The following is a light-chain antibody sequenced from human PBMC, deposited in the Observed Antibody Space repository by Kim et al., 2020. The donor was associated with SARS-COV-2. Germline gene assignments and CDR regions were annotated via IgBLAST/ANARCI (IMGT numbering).Light chain of an antibody. Sequence: VALGQTVRITCQGDSLRSYYATWYQKKPGQAPIVVIYGKNNRPSGIPDRFSGSSSGDTASLTITGTQAGDEADYYCNSRGSNDNVLFGGGTKVTVL. CDR2: GKN. V-gene: IGLV3-19*01. CDR3: NSRGSNDNVL. CDR1: SLRSYY. J-gene: IGLJ2*01.